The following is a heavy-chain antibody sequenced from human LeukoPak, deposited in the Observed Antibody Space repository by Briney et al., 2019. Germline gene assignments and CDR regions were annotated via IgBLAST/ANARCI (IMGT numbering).Heavy chain of an antibody. J-gene: IGHJ4*02. CDR3: TRGGLEPIDS. Sequence: PGGSLRLPCAASGFTFSTYWLHWVRQPPGKGLVWVSRINPDASTTNYTDSVRGRFTTSTDNAKNTMYLQRNSRRAEGTALYYCTRGGLEPIDSWGQGTLVTVSS. CDR1: GFTFSTYW. CDR2: INPDASTT. D-gene: IGHD1-1*01. V-gene: IGHV3-74*01.